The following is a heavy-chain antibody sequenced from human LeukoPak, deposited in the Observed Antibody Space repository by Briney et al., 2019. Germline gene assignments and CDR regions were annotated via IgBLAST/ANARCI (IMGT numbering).Heavy chain of an antibody. Sequence: GGSLRLSCAASGFTFSSYGMHWVRQAPGKGLEWVAFIRYDGSNKYYADSVKGRFTISRDNSKNTLYLQMYSLRAEDTAVYYCASLTGSYYYYYMDVWGKGTTVTISS. CDR1: GFTFSSYG. CDR3: ASLTGSYYYYYMDV. CDR2: IRYDGSNK. J-gene: IGHJ6*03. D-gene: IGHD3-9*01. V-gene: IGHV3-30*02.